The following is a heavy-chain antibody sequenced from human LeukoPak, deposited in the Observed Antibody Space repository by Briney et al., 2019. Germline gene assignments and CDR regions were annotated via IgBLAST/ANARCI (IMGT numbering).Heavy chain of an antibody. J-gene: IGHJ5*02. CDR1: GGSISISSYN. CDR3: ARLPTGFPNWFDT. Sequence: PSETLSLTCTVSGGSISISSYNWAWIRQPPGKGLEWIAAIHYSGSTYYNPSLTSRVAISVDTSKNQFSLKLSSLTATDTAVYYCARLPTGFPNWFDTWGQGTLVTVSS. CDR2: IHYSGST. V-gene: IGHV4-39*01. D-gene: IGHD3-9*01.